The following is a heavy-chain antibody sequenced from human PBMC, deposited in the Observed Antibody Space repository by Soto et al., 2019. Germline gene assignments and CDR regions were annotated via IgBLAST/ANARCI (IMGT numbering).Heavy chain of an antibody. D-gene: IGHD1-1*01. CDR3: ARDWNYFDY. J-gene: IGHJ4*02. V-gene: IGHV1-69*05. CDR1: GYTFTSSG. CDR2: IIPIFGTA. Sequence: ASVKVSCKASGYTFTSSGISWVRQAPGQGLEWMGGIIPIFGTANYAQKLQGRVTITRDTSASTAYMELSSLRSEDTAVYYCARDWNYFDYWGQGTLVTVSS.